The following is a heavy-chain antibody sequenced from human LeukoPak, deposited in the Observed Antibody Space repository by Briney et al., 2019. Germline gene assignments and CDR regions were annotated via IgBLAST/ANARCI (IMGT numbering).Heavy chain of an antibody. CDR2: IRGSGSTT. CDR3: ARSSGGGVGIYYYGMDV. J-gene: IGHJ6*02. D-gene: IGHD2-8*02. V-gene: IGHV3-48*04. CDR1: GFTFSSYS. Sequence: PGGALRLSCAASGFTFSSYSMNWVRQAPGKGLEWVSYIRGSGSTTYYADSVKGRFTISRDNAKKSLSLETNTLRAEDTAVYYCARSSGGGVGIYYYGMDVWGQGTTVTVPS.